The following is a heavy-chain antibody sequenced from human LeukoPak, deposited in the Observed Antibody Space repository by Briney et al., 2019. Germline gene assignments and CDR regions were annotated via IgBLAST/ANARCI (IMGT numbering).Heavy chain of an antibody. CDR1: GFTFSSYA. CDR3: AKDRRYSGSYYGY. Sequence: GGSLRLSCAASGFTFSSYAMSWVRQAPGKGLEWVSSISGSGGSTYYADSVKGRFTISRDNSKNTLYLQMNSLRAEDTAVYYCAKDRRYSGSYYGYWGQGTLVTVSS. V-gene: IGHV3-23*01. J-gene: IGHJ4*02. D-gene: IGHD1-26*01. CDR2: ISGSGGST.